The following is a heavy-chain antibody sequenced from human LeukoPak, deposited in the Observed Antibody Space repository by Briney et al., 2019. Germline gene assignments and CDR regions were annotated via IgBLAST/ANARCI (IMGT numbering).Heavy chain of an antibody. CDR3: ARVSEGMLLTFGGVIVIPRPLDY. CDR1: GYTFTSYD. Sequence: GASVKVSCKASGYTFTSYDITWVRQATGQGLEWMGWMNPNSGNTGYAQKFQGRVTMTRNTSISTAYMELSSLRSEDTAVYYCARVSEGMLLTFGGVIVIPRPLDYWGQGTLVTVSS. V-gene: IGHV1-8*01. J-gene: IGHJ4*02. CDR2: MNPNSGNT. D-gene: IGHD3-16*02.